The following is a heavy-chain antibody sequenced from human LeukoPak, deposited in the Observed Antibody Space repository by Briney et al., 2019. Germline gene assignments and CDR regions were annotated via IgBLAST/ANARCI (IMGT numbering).Heavy chain of an antibody. Sequence: PGGSLRLSCAASDFTVSSSYMSWIRQPPGKGLEWIGEINHSGSTNYNPSLKSRVTISVDTSKNQFSLKLSSVTAADTAVYYCAGSYAYYYYYYMDVWGKGTTVTISS. CDR2: INHSGST. D-gene: IGHD3-16*01. V-gene: IGHV4-34*08. CDR1: DFTVSSSY. CDR3: AGSYAYYYYYYMDV. J-gene: IGHJ6*03.